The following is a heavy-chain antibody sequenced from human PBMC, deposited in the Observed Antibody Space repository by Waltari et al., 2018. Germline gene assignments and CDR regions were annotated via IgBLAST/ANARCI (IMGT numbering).Heavy chain of an antibody. D-gene: IGHD3-9*01. CDR2: ITWDGRST. CDR3: VKEAAGYDSLIANGLDV. V-gene: IGHV3-43D*04. CDR1: GFTFDEFA. Sequence: EVQLEESGGGVVQPGGSLRLSCAASGFTFDEFAIHWVRQAPGKGLEWVSLITWDGRSTYYADAVKGRFAISRDNGKDFLYLQMNSLRPEDTALYYCVKEAAGYDSLIANGLDVWGQGTTVTVSS. J-gene: IGHJ6*02.